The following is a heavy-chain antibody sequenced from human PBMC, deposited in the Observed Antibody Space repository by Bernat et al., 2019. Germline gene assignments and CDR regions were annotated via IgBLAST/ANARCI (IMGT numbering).Heavy chain of an antibody. CDR1: GFTFSSYG. D-gene: IGHD6-19*01. J-gene: IGHJ1*01. V-gene: IGHV3-33*06. Sequence: QVQLVESGGGVVQPGRSLRLSCAASGFTFSSYGMHWVRQAPGKGLEWVAVIWYDGSNKYYADSVRGRFTISRDNSKNTLYLQMNSLRAEDTAVYYCAKSGYSSGWFVSFAEYFQHWGQGTLVTVSS. CDR2: IWYDGSNK. CDR3: AKSGYSSGWFVSFAEYFQH.